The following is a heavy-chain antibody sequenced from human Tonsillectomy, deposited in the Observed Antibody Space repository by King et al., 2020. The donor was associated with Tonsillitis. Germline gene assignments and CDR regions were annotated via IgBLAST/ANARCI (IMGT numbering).Heavy chain of an antibody. CDR2: FYHTGST. J-gene: IGHJ5*02. CDR1: GGSISSGGYS. D-gene: IGHD6-13*01. Sequence: QLQESGSGLVKPSQTLSLTCAVSGGSISSGGYSWSWIRQPPGKGLEWIGYFYHTGSTYYNPSLKSRVTISVDRSKNQFSLKLSSVTAADTAVYYCARAHVYSPSSGNSSSSNWFDPWGQGTLVTVSS. V-gene: IGHV4-30-2*01. CDR3: ARAHVYSPSSGNSSSSNWFDP.